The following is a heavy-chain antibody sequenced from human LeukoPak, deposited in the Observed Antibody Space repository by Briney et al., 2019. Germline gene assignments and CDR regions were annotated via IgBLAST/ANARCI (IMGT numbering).Heavy chain of an antibody. Sequence: SETLSLTCTVSGGSISSYYWSWIRQPPGKGLEWIGYIYYSGYTNYNPSLKSRVTISVDTSKNQFSLRLSSVTAADTAVYYCARTTMVRGTYYMDVWGKGTTVTISS. CDR3: ARTTMVRGTYYMDV. D-gene: IGHD3-10*01. V-gene: IGHV4-59*01. J-gene: IGHJ6*03. CDR1: GGSISSYY. CDR2: IYYSGYT.